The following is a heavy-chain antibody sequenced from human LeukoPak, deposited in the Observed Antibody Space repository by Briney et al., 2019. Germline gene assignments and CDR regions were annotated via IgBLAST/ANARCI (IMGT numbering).Heavy chain of an antibody. J-gene: IGHJ4*02. V-gene: IGHV3-43*02. Sequence: GGSLRLSCAASGFTFDDYAMHWVRQAPGKGLEWVSLISGDGGSTYYADSVKGRFTISRDNSKNSLYLQMNSLRTEDTALYYCAKDKRYSGYDPFDYWGQGTLITVSS. CDR2: ISGDGGST. D-gene: IGHD5-12*01. CDR1: GFTFDDYA. CDR3: AKDKRYSGYDPFDY.